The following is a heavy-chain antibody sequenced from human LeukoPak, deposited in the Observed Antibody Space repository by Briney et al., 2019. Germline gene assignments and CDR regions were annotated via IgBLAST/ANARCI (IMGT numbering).Heavy chain of an antibody. CDR2: ISGSGGST. Sequence: PGGSLRLSCAASGFTFSSYAMSWVRQAPGKGLEWVSAISGSGGSTYYAGSVKGRFTISRDNSKNTLYLQMNSLRAEDTAVYYCAKTREKSPYIVVVVAAVDYWGQGTLVTVSS. D-gene: IGHD2-15*01. CDR1: GFTFSSYA. J-gene: IGHJ4*02. V-gene: IGHV3-23*01. CDR3: AKTREKSPYIVVVVAAVDY.